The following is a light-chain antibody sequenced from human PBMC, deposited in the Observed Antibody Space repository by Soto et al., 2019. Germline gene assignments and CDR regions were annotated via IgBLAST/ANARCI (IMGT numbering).Light chain of an antibody. CDR2: GAS. J-gene: IGKJ3*01. CDR3: QQYDNCPLT. V-gene: IGKV3-15*01. CDR1: QSVNRN. Sequence: EIVMTQSPASLSVSPGERATLSCRASQSVNRNLSWYQQKPGQAPSLLIYGASTTATGIPARFSGSGSWTEFTLTISSLQYEDFAVYYCQQYDNCPLTFGPGTEVDIK.